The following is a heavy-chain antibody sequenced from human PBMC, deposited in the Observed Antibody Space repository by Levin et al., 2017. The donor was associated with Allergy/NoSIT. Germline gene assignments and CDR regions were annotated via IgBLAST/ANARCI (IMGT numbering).Heavy chain of an antibody. V-gene: IGHV4-38-2*02. CDR2: TYHSGRP. D-gene: IGHD3-22*01. CDR1: GYSIRSGYH. Sequence: SETLSLTCSVSGYSIRSGYHWVWIRQSPGKGLEWIGSTYHSGRPYSNPSLKSRVNISVGTSKNQFSLKLTSVTAPDTAMYYCSRAGHFDSRGFSLDYWSQGTLVTVSS. CDR3: SRAGHFDSRGFSLDY. J-gene: IGHJ4*02.